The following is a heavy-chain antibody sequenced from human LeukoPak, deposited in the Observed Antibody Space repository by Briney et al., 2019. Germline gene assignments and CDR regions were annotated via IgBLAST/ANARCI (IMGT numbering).Heavy chain of an antibody. D-gene: IGHD3-3*01. CDR2: IKNDGSEV. CDR1: GFPFSSYW. V-gene: IGHV3-7*01. CDR3: ATDRGWRTSGYYLYYFEY. J-gene: IGHJ4*02. Sequence: GGSLRLSCVASGFPFSSYWMTWVRQAPGKGLEWVASIKNDGSEVYYVDSVRGRYTISRDNTKNSLYLQMSSLRAEDTAVYYCATDRGWRTSGYYLYYFEYWGQGTLVTFSS.